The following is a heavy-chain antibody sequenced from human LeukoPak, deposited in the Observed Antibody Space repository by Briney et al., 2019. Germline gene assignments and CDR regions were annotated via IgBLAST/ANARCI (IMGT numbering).Heavy chain of an antibody. CDR1: GFTFSSYG. Sequence: GGSLRLSCAASGFTFSSYGMHWVRQAPGKGLEYVSAISSNGGSAYYANSVKGRFTISRDNSKNTLYLQMNSLRAEDTAVYYCAKGKYSGYDIDYWGQGTLVTVSS. D-gene: IGHD5-12*01. J-gene: IGHJ4*02. CDR2: ISSNGGSA. CDR3: AKGKYSGYDIDY. V-gene: IGHV3-64*01.